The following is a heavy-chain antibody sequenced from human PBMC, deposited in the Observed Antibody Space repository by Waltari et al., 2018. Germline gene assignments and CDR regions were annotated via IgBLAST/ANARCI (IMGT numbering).Heavy chain of an antibody. D-gene: IGHD6-19*01. CDR2: IYTTGTT. V-gene: IGHV4-61*02. CDR1: GGSIRSGSNF. J-gene: IGHJ5*01. Sequence: QVQLQESGPGLVKPSQTLSLTCTVPGGSIRSGSNFWSWIRQPAGKGLEWIGRIYTTGTTNYNPSLKSRAIISIDTSNNQFSLKLSSVTAADTAVYYCARETRYAVAVGAADSWGQGTLVTVSS. CDR3: ARETRYAVAVGAADS.